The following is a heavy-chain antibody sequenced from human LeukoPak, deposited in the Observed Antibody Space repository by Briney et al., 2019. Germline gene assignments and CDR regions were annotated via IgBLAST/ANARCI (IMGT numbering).Heavy chain of an antibody. Sequence: GSLMLSCAASEFTFSRYWMSWVRQAPGKGLEGVGNIKQDGSEKYYVDSVRGRFTISRDNAKSSLYLQMNSLRVEDTAVYYCAREISSWYRTEGRFDPWGQGTLVTVSS. D-gene: IGHD6-13*01. CDR2: IKQDGSEK. J-gene: IGHJ5*02. V-gene: IGHV3-7*01. CDR3: AREISSWYRTEGRFDP. CDR1: EFTFSRYW.